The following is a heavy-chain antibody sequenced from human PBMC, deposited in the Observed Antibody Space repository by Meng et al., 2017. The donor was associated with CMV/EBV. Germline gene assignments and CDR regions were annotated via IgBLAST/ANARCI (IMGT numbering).Heavy chain of an antibody. CDR1: GGSFSDYY. CDR3: ARGNYYHSGSYDY. J-gene: IGHJ4*02. D-gene: IGHD3-10*01. V-gene: IGHV4-34*01. CDR2: INHSGST. Sequence: SETLSLTCAVYGGSFSDYYWSWIRQPPGKGLEWIGEINHSGSTNYNPSLKSRVTISVDTSKNQFSLKLSSVTAADTAVYYCARGNYYHSGSYDYWGQGTLVTVS.